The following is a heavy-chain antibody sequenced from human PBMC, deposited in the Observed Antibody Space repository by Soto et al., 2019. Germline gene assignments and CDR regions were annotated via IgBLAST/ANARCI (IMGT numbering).Heavy chain of an antibody. CDR1: GGSISSGDYY. V-gene: IGHV4-30-4*01. J-gene: IGHJ5*02. CDR3: ARVLRVRGVISLHWFDP. D-gene: IGHD3-10*01. CDR2: IYYSGST. Sequence: SETLSLTCTVSGGSISSGDYYWSWIRQPPGKGLEWIGYIYYSGSTYYNPSLKSRVTISVDTSKNQFSLKLSSVTAADTAVYYCARVLRVRGVISLHWFDPWGQGTLVTVSS.